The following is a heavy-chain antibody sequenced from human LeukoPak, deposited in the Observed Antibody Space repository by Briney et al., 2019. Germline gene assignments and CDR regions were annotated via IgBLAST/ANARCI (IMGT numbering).Heavy chain of an antibody. J-gene: IGHJ3*02. CDR3: ARYDYGDSEGAFDI. Sequence: PSETLSLTCTVSGGSISSYYWSWIRQPPGKGREWIGYIYYSGSTNYNPSLKSRVTISVDTSKNQFSLKLSSVTAADTAVYYCARYDYGDSEGAFDIWGQGTMVTVSS. CDR1: GGSISSYY. D-gene: IGHD4-17*01. CDR2: IYYSGST. V-gene: IGHV4-59*01.